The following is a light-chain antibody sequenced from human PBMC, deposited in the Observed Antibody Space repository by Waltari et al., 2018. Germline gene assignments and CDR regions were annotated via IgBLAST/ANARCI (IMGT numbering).Light chain of an antibody. CDR3: CSYAGSSTWV. Sequence: QSALTQPASVSGSPGQSITISCTAPSSAVGSYTLVSWYQQHPGKAPKLMIYEGSKRPSGVSNRFSGSKSGNTASLTISGLQAEDEADYYCCSYAGSSTWVFGGGTKLTVL. V-gene: IGLV2-23*01. CDR2: EGS. J-gene: IGLJ3*02. CDR1: SSAVGSYTL.